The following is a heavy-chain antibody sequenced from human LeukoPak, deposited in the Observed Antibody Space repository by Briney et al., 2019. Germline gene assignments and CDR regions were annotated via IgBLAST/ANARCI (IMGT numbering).Heavy chain of an antibody. D-gene: IGHD3-10*01. CDR1: GFTFSAYW. V-gene: IGHV3-74*01. J-gene: IGHJ4*02. Sequence: PGGSLRLSCEASGFTFSAYWMNWVRQVPGKGLVWVAFITTDGTRTEYADSVKGRFTISRDNGKNTLYLQMNSLRAEDTAVYYCAKRASGSGTSLYYFDYWGQGTLVTVSS. CDR2: ITTDGTRT. CDR3: AKRASGSGTSLYYFDY.